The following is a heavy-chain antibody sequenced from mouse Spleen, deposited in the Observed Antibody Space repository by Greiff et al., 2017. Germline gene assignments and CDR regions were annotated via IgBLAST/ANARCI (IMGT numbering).Heavy chain of an antibody. D-gene: IGHD2-4*01. Sequence: EVKLMESGPGLVKPSQSLSLTCSVTGYSITSGYYWNWIRQFPGNKLEWMGYISYDGSNNYNPSLKNRISITRDTSKNQFFLKLNSVTTEDTATYYCARGDYYHAMDYWGQGTSVTVSS. J-gene: IGHJ4*01. CDR3: ARGDYYHAMDY. CDR1: GYSITSGYY. V-gene: IGHV3-6*01. CDR2: ISYDGSN.